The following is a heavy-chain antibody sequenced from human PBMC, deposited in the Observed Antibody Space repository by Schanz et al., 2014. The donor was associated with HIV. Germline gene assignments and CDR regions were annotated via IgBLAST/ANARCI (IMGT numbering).Heavy chain of an antibody. CDR2: ISYDGSRK. CDR3: AKDKSRHTYSSSSIFDP. D-gene: IGHD6-13*01. CDR1: GFTFSSYG. V-gene: IGHV3-30*18. Sequence: QVHLVESGGGVVQPGRSLRLSCAASGFTFSSYGMYWVRQAPGKGLEWVAVISYDGSRKHFADSVKGRVTISRDNSKNTLYLQMNSLRVEDTAVYYCAKDKSRHTYSSSSIFDPWGQGTLVTVSS. J-gene: IGHJ5*02.